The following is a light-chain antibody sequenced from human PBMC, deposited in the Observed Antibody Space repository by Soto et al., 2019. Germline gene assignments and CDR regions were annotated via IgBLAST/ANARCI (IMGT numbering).Light chain of an antibody. CDR3: QQYNKWPPWT. V-gene: IGKV3-15*01. CDR1: QSVRNN. J-gene: IGKJ1*01. CDR2: AVS. Sequence: EIVMTQSPVTLSVSPGEGATLFCRASQSVRNNLAWYQQKPGLAPRLLIYAVSTRATGVTARFSGNGSETEFTLTISGLQSDDFALYYCQQYNKWPPWTFGHGTKVDIK.